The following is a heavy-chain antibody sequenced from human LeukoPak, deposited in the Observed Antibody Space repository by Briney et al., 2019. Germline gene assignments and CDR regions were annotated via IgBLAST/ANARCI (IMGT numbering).Heavy chain of an antibody. V-gene: IGHV4-59*01. CDR2: IYYSGST. Sequence: SETLSLTCTVSGGSISSYYWSWIRQPPGKGLEWIGYIYYSGSTDYNPSLKSRVTISVDTSKNQFSLKLSSVTAADTAVYYCARDNRYSSSWYVYYYYGMDVWGQGTTVTVSS. CDR3: ARDNRYSSSWYVYYYYGMDV. J-gene: IGHJ6*02. CDR1: GGSISSYY. D-gene: IGHD6-13*01.